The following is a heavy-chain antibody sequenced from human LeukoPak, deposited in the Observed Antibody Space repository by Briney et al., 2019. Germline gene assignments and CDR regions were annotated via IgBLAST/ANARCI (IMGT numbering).Heavy chain of an antibody. Sequence: GGSLRLSCAASGFTFSGSAMHWVRQASGKGLEWVGRIRSKANSYATAYAASVKGRFTISRDDSKNTAYLQMNSLKTEDTAVYYCTSRGPYCSSTSCPDYWGQGTLVTVSS. D-gene: IGHD2-2*01. CDR2: IRSKANSYAT. CDR1: GFTFSGSA. V-gene: IGHV3-73*01. J-gene: IGHJ4*02. CDR3: TSRGPYCSSTSCPDY.